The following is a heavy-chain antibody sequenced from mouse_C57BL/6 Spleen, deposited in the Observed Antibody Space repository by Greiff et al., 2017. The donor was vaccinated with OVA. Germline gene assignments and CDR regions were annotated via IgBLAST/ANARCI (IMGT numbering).Heavy chain of an antibody. CDR2: IDPSDSYT. Sequence: VQLQQPGAELVMPGASVKLSCKASGYTFTSYWMHWVKQRPGQGLEWIGEIDPSDSYTNYNQKFKGKSTLTVDKSSSTAYMQLSSLTSEDSAVYYGARGGTIVTTTPFAYWGQGTLVTVSA. CDR1: GYTFTSYW. D-gene: IGHD2-5*01. J-gene: IGHJ3*01. V-gene: IGHV1-69*01. CDR3: ARGGTIVTTTPFAY.